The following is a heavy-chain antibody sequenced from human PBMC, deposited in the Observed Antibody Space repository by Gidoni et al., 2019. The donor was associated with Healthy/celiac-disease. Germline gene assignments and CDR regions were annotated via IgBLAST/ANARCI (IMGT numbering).Heavy chain of an antibody. D-gene: IGHD2-21*02. Sequence: QVQLVESGGGVVQPGRSLRLSCAASGFTFSSYAMHWVRQAPGKGLEWVAVISYDGSNKYYADSVKGRFTISRDNSKNTLYLQRNSLRAEDTAVYDWARGSLYHKAVTEWCDPWGQGTLVTVSS. CDR2: ISYDGSNK. CDR3: ARGSLYHKAVTEWCDP. J-gene: IGHJ5*02. V-gene: IGHV3-30*01. CDR1: GFTFSSYA.